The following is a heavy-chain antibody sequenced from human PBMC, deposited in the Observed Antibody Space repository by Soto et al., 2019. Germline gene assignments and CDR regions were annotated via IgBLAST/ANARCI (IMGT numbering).Heavy chain of an antibody. V-gene: IGHV4-34*01. J-gene: IGHJ5*02. CDR3: GXXXXXXXXXXXXXXXP. CDR1: GGSFSGYY. Sequence: TLSLTGAVYGGSFSGYYWSWIRQPPGXXLEXXXXKXXXXXXXXNPSLKSRVTISVDTSKNQFSLKLTSVTAADMAMHYCGXXXXXXXXXXXXXXXPXXXGTLVTVSS. CDR2: KXXXXXX.